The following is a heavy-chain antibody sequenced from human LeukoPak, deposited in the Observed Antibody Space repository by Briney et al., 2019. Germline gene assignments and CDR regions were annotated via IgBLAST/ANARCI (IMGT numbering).Heavy chain of an antibody. CDR2: IYSGGST. V-gene: IGHV3-66*01. D-gene: IGHD2-21*02. J-gene: IGHJ4*02. Sequence: PGESLRLSCAAPGFTVSSTYMSWVGQAPGKGLEWVSVIYSGGSTYYADSVKGRFTISRDNSKNTLYLQMNSLRAEDTAVYYCARTVVVTGESDYWGQGTLVTVSS. CDR1: GFTVSSTY. CDR3: ARTVVVTGESDY.